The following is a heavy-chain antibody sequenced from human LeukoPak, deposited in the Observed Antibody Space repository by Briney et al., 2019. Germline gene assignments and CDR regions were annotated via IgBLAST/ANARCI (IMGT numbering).Heavy chain of an antibody. CDR1: GFTFSGSA. D-gene: IGHD6-13*01. Sequence: GGSLRLSCAASGFTFSGSAMHWVRQASGKGLEWVGRIRSKANSYATAYAASVKGRFTISRDDSKNTAYLQMNSLKTEDTAVYYRTSLNSSSWFLWGQGTLVTVSS. CDR2: IRSKANSYAT. J-gene: IGHJ4*02. V-gene: IGHV3-73*01. CDR3: TSLNSSSWFL.